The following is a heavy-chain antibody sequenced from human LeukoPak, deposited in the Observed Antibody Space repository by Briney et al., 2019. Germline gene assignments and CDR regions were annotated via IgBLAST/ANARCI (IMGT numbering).Heavy chain of an antibody. J-gene: IGHJ4*02. Sequence: GGSLRLSCAASGFTFSSYAMSWVRQAPGKGLEWVSTISGSGGSTYYADSVKGRFTISRDSSKNKLYLQMNSLRAEGAAVYYCAKVVGAITRAYFDYWGQRTLVTVSS. CDR1: GFTFSSYA. CDR3: AKVVGAITRAYFDY. V-gene: IGHV3-23*01. CDR2: ISGSGGST. D-gene: IGHD1-26*01.